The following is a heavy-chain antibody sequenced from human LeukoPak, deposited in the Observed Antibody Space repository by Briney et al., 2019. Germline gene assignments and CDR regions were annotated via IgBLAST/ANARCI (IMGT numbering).Heavy chain of an antibody. V-gene: IGHV3-9*01. J-gene: IGHJ4*02. D-gene: IGHD3-10*01. Sequence: GGSLRLSCVVSGITFDDYAMHWVRQAPGKGLDWVSGISWNSGSIGYADSVKGRFTISRDNAKNSLYLQMNSLRAEDTALYYCAKGGFGELLISSGFDYWGQGTLVTVSS. CDR2: ISWNSGSI. CDR1: GITFDDYA. CDR3: AKGGFGELLISSGFDY.